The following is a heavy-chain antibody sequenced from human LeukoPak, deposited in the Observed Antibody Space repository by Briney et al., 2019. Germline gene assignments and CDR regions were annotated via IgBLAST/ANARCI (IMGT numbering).Heavy chain of an antibody. CDR3: ARRDSSGYYYFDY. CDR1: GYSFTSNL. J-gene: IGHJ4*02. Sequence: GESLKISCKASGYSFTSNLIGWVRQMPGKGLEWMGIIYPGDSDSRNSLSFQWQVTISSDKSISTDYLQWSSLKASDTAMYYCARRDSSGYYYFDYWGQGTLVTVSS. D-gene: IGHD3-22*01. CDR2: IYPGDSDS. V-gene: IGHV5-51*01.